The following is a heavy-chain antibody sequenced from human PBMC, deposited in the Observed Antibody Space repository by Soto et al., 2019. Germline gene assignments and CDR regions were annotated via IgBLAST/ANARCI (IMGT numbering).Heavy chain of an antibody. CDR2: ISSSSSYI. J-gene: IGHJ5*02. CDR3: ARDREPWLRLIWFDP. D-gene: IGHD5-12*01. V-gene: IGHV3-21*01. Sequence: PGGSLRLSCAASGFTFSSYSMNWVRQAPGKGLEWVSSISSSSSYIYYADSVKGRFTISRDNAKNSLYLQMNSLRAEDTAVYYCARDREPWLRLIWFDPWGQGTLVTVSS. CDR1: GFTFSSYS.